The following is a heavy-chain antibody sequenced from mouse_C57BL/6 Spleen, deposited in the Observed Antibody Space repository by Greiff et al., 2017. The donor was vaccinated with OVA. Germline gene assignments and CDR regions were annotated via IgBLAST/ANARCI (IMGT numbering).Heavy chain of an antibody. CDR3: APIYYDYGWYFDV. D-gene: IGHD2-4*01. V-gene: IGHV1-74*01. CDR1: GYTFTSYW. CDR2: IHPSDSDT. J-gene: IGHJ1*03. Sequence: QVQLQQPGAELVKPGASVKVSCKASGYTFTSYWMHWVKQRPGQGLEWIGRIHPSDSDTNYNQKFKGKATLTVDKSSSTAYMQLSSLTSEDSAVYYCAPIYYDYGWYFDVWGTGTTVTVSS.